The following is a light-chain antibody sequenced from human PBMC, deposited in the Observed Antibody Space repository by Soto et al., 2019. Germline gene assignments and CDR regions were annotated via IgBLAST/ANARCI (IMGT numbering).Light chain of an antibody. Sequence: QSALAQPASVSGSPGQSITISCTGTSSDVGAYDAVSWYQQHPGKAPQVIIYRGTKRPSGVSTRFSCSVSGNTASLTVSGLPAEDEAEYFCCSSAPESTYVFGTGTKLTVL. CDR3: CSSAPESTYV. V-gene: IGLV2-23*01. J-gene: IGLJ1*01. CDR2: RGT. CDR1: SSDVGAYDA.